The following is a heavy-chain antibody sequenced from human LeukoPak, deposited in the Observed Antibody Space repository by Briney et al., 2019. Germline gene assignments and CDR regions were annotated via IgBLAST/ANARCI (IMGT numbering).Heavy chain of an antibody. Sequence: ASVKVSCKASGYTFTGYYMHWVRQAPGQGLEWMGWINPNSGGTNYAQKFQGRVTMTRDTSISTAYMELSRLRSDDTAMYYCARDPGGSDTAMEFDYWGQGTLVTVSS. D-gene: IGHD5-18*01. CDR2: INPNSGGT. V-gene: IGHV1-2*02. J-gene: IGHJ4*02. CDR3: ARDPGGSDTAMEFDY. CDR1: GYTFTGYY.